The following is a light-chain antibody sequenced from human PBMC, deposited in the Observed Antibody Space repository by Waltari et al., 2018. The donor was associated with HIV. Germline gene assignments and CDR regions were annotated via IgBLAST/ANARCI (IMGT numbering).Light chain of an antibody. V-gene: IGKV1-16*01. CDR3: HQYSSYPHT. CDR2: GAS. J-gene: IGKJ1*01. CDR1: QDISIF. Sequence: DIQLTQSPSSLSASVGDRVTITCRASQDISIFLAWFQQKPGKAPKALIYGASSLQSGVPSTFSGSGPGTAFTLTISSLQPEDFATYYCHQYSSYPHTFGQGTKVEIK.